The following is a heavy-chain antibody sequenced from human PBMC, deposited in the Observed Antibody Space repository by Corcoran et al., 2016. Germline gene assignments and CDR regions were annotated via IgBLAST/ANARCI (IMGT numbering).Heavy chain of an antibody. Sequence: QVQLQQWGAVLLKPSETLSLTYALYGGSFSGYYWSWIRQPPGKRLEWVGEINHSGSTNYNPSLKSRVTISVDTSKNQFSLKLSSVTAADTAVYYCARGGIAAHPDAFDIWGQGTMVTVSS. J-gene: IGHJ3*02. CDR3: ARGGIAAHPDAFDI. CDR1: GGSFSGYY. D-gene: IGHD6-6*01. V-gene: IGHV4-34*01. CDR2: INHSGST.